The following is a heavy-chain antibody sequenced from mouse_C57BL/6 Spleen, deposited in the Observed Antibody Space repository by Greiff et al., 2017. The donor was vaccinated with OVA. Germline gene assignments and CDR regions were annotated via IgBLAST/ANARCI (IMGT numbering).Heavy chain of an antibody. D-gene: IGHD1-1*01. CDR1: GYTFTSYW. V-gene: IGHV1-55*01. Sequence: VQLQQSGAELVKPGASVKMSCKASGYTFTSYWITWVKQRPGQGLEWIGDIYPGSGSTNYNEKFKSKATLTVDTSSSTAYMQLSSLTSEDSAVYYCAREGTVVATDAMDYWGQGTSVTVSS. CDR2: IYPGSGST. CDR3: AREGTVVATDAMDY. J-gene: IGHJ4*01.